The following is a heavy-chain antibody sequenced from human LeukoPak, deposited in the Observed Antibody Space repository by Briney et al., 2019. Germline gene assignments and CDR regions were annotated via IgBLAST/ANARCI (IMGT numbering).Heavy chain of an antibody. V-gene: IGHV4-61*02. CDR3: ARGPKRAAGFKEYYFDY. CDR2: IYTSGST. J-gene: IGHJ4*02. Sequence: PSQTLSLPCTVSGGSISSGGYYWSSIRQPAGKGLESIGRIYTSGSTNYNPSLKSRVTISVDTSENQFSLKLSSVTAADAAVYYCARGPKRAAGFKEYYFDYWGRGTLVTVSS. D-gene: IGHD6-13*01. CDR1: GGSISSGGYY.